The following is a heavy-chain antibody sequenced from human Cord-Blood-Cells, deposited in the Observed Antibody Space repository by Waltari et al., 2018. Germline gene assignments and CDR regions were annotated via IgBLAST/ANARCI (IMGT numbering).Heavy chain of an antibody. Sequence: QVQLQESGPGLVKPSGTLSLTCAVSGGSISSSNWWSWVRQPPGKGLGWIGEIYHSGSTNYNPSLKSRVTISVDKSKNQFSLKLSSVTAADTAVYYCARLPTYCSGGSCYSYNWFDPWGQGTLVTVSS. CDR2: IYHSGST. V-gene: IGHV4-4*02. D-gene: IGHD2-15*01. CDR3: ARLPTYCSGGSCYSYNWFDP. J-gene: IGHJ5*02. CDR1: GGSISSSNW.